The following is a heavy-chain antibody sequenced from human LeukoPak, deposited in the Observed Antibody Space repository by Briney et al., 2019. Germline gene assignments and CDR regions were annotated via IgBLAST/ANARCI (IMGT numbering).Heavy chain of an antibody. CDR1: GYTFTDHY. V-gene: IGHV1-46*01. CDR3: AAHRSAGWLTDS. Sequence: GASVKVSCKASGYTFTDHYMHWVRQAPGQGLEWMGIINPVGGGTTYAQHFQGRVTITRDMSTNTAYMELSRLRTEDTAVYYCAAHRSAGWLTDSWGQGTLVTVSS. D-gene: IGHD2-15*01. J-gene: IGHJ4*02. CDR2: INPVGGGT.